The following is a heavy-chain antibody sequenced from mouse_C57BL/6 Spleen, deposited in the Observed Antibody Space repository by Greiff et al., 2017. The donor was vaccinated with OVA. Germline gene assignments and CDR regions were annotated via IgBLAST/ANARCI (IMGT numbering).Heavy chain of an antibody. J-gene: IGHJ4*01. CDR3: ARQRYYGSSYGYAMDY. D-gene: IGHD1-1*01. V-gene: IGHV5-9*01. CDR1: GFTFSSYT. Sequence: EVNVVESGGGLVKPGGSLKLSCAASGFTFSSYTMSWVRQTPEKRLEWVATISGGGGNTYYPDSVKGRFTISRDNAKNTLYLQMSSLRSEDTALYYCARQRYYGSSYGYAMDYWGQGTSVTVSS. CDR2: ISGGGGNT.